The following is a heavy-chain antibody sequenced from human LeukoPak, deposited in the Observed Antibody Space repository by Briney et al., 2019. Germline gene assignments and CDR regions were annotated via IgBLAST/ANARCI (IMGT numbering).Heavy chain of an antibody. CDR1: GGSISSGGYY. V-gene: IGHV4-31*03. Sequence: PSETLSLTCTVSGGSISSGGYYWSWIRQHPGKGLEWIGYIYYSGSTYYNPSLKSRVTISVDTSKNQFSLKLSSVTAADTAVYYCARDPSSTTMSPGYGMDVWGQGTTVTVSS. CDR2: IYYSGST. CDR3: ARDPSSTTMSPGYGMDV. J-gene: IGHJ6*02. D-gene: IGHD3-10*02.